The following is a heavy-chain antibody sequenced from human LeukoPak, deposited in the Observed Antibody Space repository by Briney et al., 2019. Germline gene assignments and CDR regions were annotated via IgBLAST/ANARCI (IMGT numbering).Heavy chain of an antibody. CDR1: GFTLSSYG. J-gene: IGHJ6*02. V-gene: IGHV3-33*01. Sequence: TGGSLRLSCAASGFTLSSYGMHWVRQAPGKGLEWVAVIWYDGSNKYYADSVKGRFTISRDNSKNTLYLQMNSLRAEDTAVYYCARELEGWYSSSWWNYYYYGMDVWGQGTTVTVSS. CDR2: IWYDGSNK. CDR3: ARELEGWYSSSWWNYYYYGMDV. D-gene: IGHD6-13*01.